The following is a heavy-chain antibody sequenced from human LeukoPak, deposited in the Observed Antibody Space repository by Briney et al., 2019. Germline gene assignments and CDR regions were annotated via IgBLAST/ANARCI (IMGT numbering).Heavy chain of an antibody. D-gene: IGHD3-10*01. CDR1: GFTFSSYA. J-gene: IGHJ6*02. CDR3: AKGGKVRGVIVYYYGMDV. V-gene: IGHV3-23*01. Sequence: PGGSLRLSCAASGFTFSSYAMSWVRQPPGKGLEWVSAISGSGGSTYYADSVKGRFTISRDNSKNTPYLQMNSLRAEDTAVYYCAKGGKVRGVIVYYYGMDVWGQGTTVTVSS. CDR2: ISGSGGST.